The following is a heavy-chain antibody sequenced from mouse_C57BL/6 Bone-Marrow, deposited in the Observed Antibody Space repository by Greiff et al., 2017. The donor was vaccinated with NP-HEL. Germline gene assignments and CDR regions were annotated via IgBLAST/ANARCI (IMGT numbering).Heavy chain of an antibody. Sequence: VQLQQSGAELVRPGASVKLSCTVSGFNIKDDYMHWVQQRPEQVLEWIGWIAPENGTTEYAAKFQGKAPITSNTSSNTAYLQLSSLTSEDTAVYYCTTGGSSPYAMDYWGQGTSVTVSS. V-gene: IGHV14-4*01. CDR2: IAPENGTT. CDR3: TTGGSSPYAMDY. CDR1: GFNIKDDY. D-gene: IGHD1-1*01. J-gene: IGHJ4*01.